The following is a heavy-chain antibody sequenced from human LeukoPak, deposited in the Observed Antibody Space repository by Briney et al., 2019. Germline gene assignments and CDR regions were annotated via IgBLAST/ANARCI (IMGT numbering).Heavy chain of an antibody. V-gene: IGHV3-23*01. Sequence: GGSLRLSCAASGFTFSSSAMSWVRQAPGKGLEWVSAISNNGGYTYYADSVQGRFTISRDNSKGTLCLQMNSLRAEDTAVYYCAKQLGYCSDGSCYFPYWGQGTLVTVSS. CDR3: AKQLGYCSDGSCYFPY. J-gene: IGHJ4*02. CDR1: GFTFSSSA. CDR2: ISNNGGYT. D-gene: IGHD2-15*01.